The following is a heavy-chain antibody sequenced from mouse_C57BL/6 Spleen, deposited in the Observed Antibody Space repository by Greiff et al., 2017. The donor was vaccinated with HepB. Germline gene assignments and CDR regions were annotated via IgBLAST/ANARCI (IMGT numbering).Heavy chain of an antibody. D-gene: IGHD2-4*01. CDR2: INPNNGGT. Sequence: VQLQQSGPELVKPGASVKIPCKASGYTFTDYNMDWVKQSHGKSLEWIGDINPNNGGTIYNQKFKGKATLTVDKSSSTAYMELRSLTSEDTAVYYCARRLRPYYYAMDYWGQGTSVTVSS. V-gene: IGHV1-18*01. J-gene: IGHJ4*01. CDR3: ARRLRPYYYAMDY. CDR1: GYTFTDYN.